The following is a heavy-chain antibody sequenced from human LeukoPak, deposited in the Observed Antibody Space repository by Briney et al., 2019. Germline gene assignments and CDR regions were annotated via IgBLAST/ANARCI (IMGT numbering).Heavy chain of an antibody. CDR3: ARGFKRSSWYPHMDV. CDR1: VGSFSGYY. D-gene: IGHD6-13*01. V-gene: IGHV4-34*01. Sequence: PAETLSLTCAVYVGSFSGYYWSWIRQPPGKGLEWIGEINHSGSTNYNPSLKSRVTISVDTSKNQFSLKLSSVTAADTAVYYCARGFKRSSWYPHMDVWGKGTTVTVSS. J-gene: IGHJ6*03. CDR2: INHSGST.